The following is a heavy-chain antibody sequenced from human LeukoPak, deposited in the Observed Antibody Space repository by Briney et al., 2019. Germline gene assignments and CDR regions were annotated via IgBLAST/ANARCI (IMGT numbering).Heavy chain of an antibody. CDR2: INHSGST. CDR3: ATMTTVTMYSYYFDS. J-gene: IGHJ4*02. D-gene: IGHD4-11*01. Sequence: NPSETLSLTCAVYGGSFSGYYWSWIRQPPGKGLEWIGEINHSGSTNYNPSLKSRVTISVDTSKNQFSLKLSSVTAADTAVYSCATMTTVTMYSYYFDSWGQGTLVTVSS. CDR1: GGSFSGYY. V-gene: IGHV4-34*01.